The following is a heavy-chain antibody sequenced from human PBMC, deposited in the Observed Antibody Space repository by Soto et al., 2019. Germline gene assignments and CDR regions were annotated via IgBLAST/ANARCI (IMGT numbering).Heavy chain of an antibody. CDR2: MSYDGNSK. Sequence: QVQLVESGGGVVQPGRSLRLSCAASGFTFSSYSMHWVRQAPGKGLEWVAAMSYDGNSKYFADSVKGRFTISRDNSKNTLSLQMNSLGAEDSAVYYCARGRTVRDHDDFDLWGQGTRVTVSS. D-gene: IGHD2-21*01. CDR3: ARGRTVRDHDDFDL. J-gene: IGHJ4*02. CDR1: GFTFSSYS. V-gene: IGHV3-30-3*01.